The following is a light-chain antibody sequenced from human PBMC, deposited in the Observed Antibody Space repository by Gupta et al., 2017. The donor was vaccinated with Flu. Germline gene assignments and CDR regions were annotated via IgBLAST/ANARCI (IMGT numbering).Light chain of an antibody. J-gene: IGLJ1*01. Sequence: RVTISFSGSSSNIGSNYVHWYQQLPATAPKLLIYRINQRPSGVPDRFSGSKSGTSASLAISGLRAEDEADYYCAAWDDSRSSYVFGTGTKVTVL. CDR3: AAWDDSRSSYV. V-gene: IGLV1-47*01. CDR2: RIN. CDR1: SSNIGSNY.